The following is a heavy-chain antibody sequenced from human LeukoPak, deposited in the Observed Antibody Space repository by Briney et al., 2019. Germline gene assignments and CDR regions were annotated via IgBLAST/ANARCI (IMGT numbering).Heavy chain of an antibody. CDR3: AKRITMVRGVLGP. J-gene: IGHJ5*02. CDR2: IRGSGGST. CDR1: GFTFSDYY. D-gene: IGHD3-10*01. V-gene: IGHV3-23*01. Sequence: GGSLRLSCAASGFTFSDYYMSWVRQAAGKGLEWVSAIRGSGGSTYYAASVKGRFTISRDNSKNTLYLQMNSLRAEDTAVYYCAKRITMVRGVLGPWGQGTLVTVSS.